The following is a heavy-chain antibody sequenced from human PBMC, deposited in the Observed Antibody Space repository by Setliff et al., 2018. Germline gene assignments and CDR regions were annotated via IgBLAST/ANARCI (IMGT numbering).Heavy chain of an antibody. Sequence: SETLSLTCTVYGVSFSDYYWGWVRQSPGKGRDWIGEINHSGTTNYDPSLEGRISISVDTSKRQFSLKLSSVTAADMAVYYCRFWSGYYKNDYWAQVTLVTVSS. D-gene: IGHD3-3*01. V-gene: IGHV4-34*01. CDR1: GVSFSDYY. CDR2: INHSGTT. CDR3: RFWSGYYKNDY. J-gene: IGHJ4*02.